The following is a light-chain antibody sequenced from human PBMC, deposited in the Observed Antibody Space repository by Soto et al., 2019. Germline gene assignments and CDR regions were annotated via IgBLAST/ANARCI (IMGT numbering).Light chain of an antibody. V-gene: IGKV3-20*01. CDR2: GAS. Sequence: DSLLTQSPATLSLSPGERVTLSCRATQRVSSYLAWYQQKPGQAPRLLIYGASNRATGIPDRFSGSGSGTDFTLTISRLEPEDFAVYYCQQYGSSGTFGQGTKVDIK. J-gene: IGKJ1*01. CDR3: QQYGSSGT. CDR1: QRVSSY.